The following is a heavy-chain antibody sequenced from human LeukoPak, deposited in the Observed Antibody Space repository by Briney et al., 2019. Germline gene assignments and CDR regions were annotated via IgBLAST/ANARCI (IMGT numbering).Heavy chain of an antibody. CDR2: VLYDGSNK. J-gene: IGHJ4*02. Sequence: GRSLRLSCQASGFTFRNYGMHWVRQAPGKGLEWVAVVLYDGSNKYYADSVKGRFTISRDQSKNTLSLQTNSLRTEDTAVYYCAKGDSSGAFDYWGQGTLVTVSS. CDR1: GFTFRNYG. V-gene: IGHV3-30*18. D-gene: IGHD2-21*01. CDR3: AKGDSSGAFDY.